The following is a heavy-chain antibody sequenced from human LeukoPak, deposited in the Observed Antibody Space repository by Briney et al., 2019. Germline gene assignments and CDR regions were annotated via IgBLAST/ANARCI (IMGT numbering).Heavy chain of an antibody. D-gene: IGHD2-15*01. CDR2: IIPILGIA. J-gene: IGHJ4*02. CDR1: GGTFSSYA. CDR3: ARCSGGSCYLDY. Sequence: ASVKVSCKASGGTFSSYAISRVRQAPGQGLEWMGRIIPILGIANYAQKFQGRVTITADKSTSTAYMELSSLRSEDTAVYYCARCSGGSCYLDYWGQGTLVAVSS. V-gene: IGHV1-69*04.